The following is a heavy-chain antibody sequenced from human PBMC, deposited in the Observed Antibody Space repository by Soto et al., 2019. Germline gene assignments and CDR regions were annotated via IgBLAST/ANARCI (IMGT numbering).Heavy chain of an antibody. V-gene: IGHV3-30*18. CDR3: AKTLITGPTYYYYGMDV. CDR2: ISYDGSNK. J-gene: IGHJ6*02. CDR1: GFTFSSYG. Sequence: QVQLVESGGGVVQPGRSLRLSCAASGFTFSSYGMHWVRQAPGKGLEWVAVISYDGSNKYYADSVKGRFTIPRDNSKNTLYLKMDSLRAEDTAVSYCAKTLITGPTYYYYGMDVWGQGTTVTVSS. D-gene: IGHD1-20*01.